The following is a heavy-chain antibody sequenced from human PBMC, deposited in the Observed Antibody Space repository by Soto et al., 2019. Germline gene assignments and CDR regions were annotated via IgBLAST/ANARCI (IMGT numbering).Heavy chain of an antibody. CDR1: GFTFSSYG. J-gene: IGHJ3*01. CDR2: IWYDGSNK. Sequence: GGSLRLSCAASGFTFSSYGMHWVRQAPGKGLEWVAVIWYDGSNKYYADSVKGRFTISRDNSKNTLYLQMNSLRAEDTAVYYCAREGLADYDFWSGLVWGQGTMVTVSS. D-gene: IGHD3-3*01. CDR3: AREGLADYDFWSGLV. V-gene: IGHV3-33*01.